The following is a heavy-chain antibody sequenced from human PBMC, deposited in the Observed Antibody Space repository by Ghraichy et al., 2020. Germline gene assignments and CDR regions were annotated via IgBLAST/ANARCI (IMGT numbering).Heavy chain of an antibody. CDR2: ISSSSNYI. J-gene: IGHJ4*02. Sequence: GESQNISCAASGFTFSSYRMNWVRQAPGKGLEWVSSISSSSNYIYYADSMKGRFTISRDNAKNSLYLQMDSLRAEDTAVYYCARDSSGWLFDYWGQGILVTVSS. CDR3: ARDSSGWLFDY. CDR1: GFTFSSYR. V-gene: IGHV3-21*01. D-gene: IGHD6-19*01.